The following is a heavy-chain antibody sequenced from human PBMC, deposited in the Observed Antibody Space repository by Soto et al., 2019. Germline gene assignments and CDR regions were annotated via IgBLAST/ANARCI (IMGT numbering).Heavy chain of an antibody. CDR2: ISAYNGNT. V-gene: IGHV1-18*01. Sequence: ASVKVSCKASGYTFTSYGISWVRQAPGQGLEWMGWISAYNGNTNYAQKFQGRVTITRDTSATTVYMELSSLRSEDTAVYYCVRESPVGYCSGGSCYSISLHDDYWGQGSLVTVSS. J-gene: IGHJ4*02. D-gene: IGHD2-15*01. CDR3: VRESPVGYCSGGSCYSISLHDDY. CDR1: GYTFTSYG.